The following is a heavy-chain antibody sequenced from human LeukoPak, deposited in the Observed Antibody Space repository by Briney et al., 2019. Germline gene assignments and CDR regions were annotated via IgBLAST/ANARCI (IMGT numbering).Heavy chain of an antibody. D-gene: IGHD3-10*02. CDR1: GLTFSSYS. V-gene: IGHV3-21*01. CDR3: AELGITMIGGV. J-gene: IGHJ6*04. CDR2: ISSSSSYI. Sequence: GGSLRLSCAASGLTFSSYSMNWVRQAPGKGLEWVSSISSSSSYIYYADSVKGRFTISRDNARNSLYLQMNSLRAEDTAVYYCAELGITMIGGVWGKGTTVTISS.